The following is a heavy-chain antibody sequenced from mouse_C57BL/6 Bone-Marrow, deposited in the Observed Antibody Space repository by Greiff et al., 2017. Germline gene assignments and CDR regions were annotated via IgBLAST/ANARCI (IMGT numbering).Heavy chain of an antibody. J-gene: IGHJ2*01. CDR1: GYTFTSYW. CDR2: IHPSDSDT. V-gene: IGHV1-74*01. CDR3: ALWLRRRGYFDY. Sequence: VQLQQPGAELVKPGASVKVSCKASGYTFTSYWTHWVKQRPGQGLEWIGRIHPSDSDTNYNQKFKGKATLTVDKSSSTAYMQLSSLTSEDSAVYYCALWLRRRGYFDYWGQGTTLTVSS. D-gene: IGHD2-2*01.